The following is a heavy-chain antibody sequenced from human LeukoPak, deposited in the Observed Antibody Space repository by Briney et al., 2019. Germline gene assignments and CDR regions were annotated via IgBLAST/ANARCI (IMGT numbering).Heavy chain of an antibody. CDR2: IYYSGST. CDR1: GGSISSYF. CDR3: ARTVNYDILTGYSRFDY. J-gene: IGHJ4*02. Sequence: SETLSLTCTVSGGSISSYFWSWIRQPPGKGLEWIGYIYYSGSTNYNPSLKSRVTISVDTSKNQFSLKLSSVTAEDTAVYYCARTVNYDILTGYSRFDYWGQGTLVTVSS. D-gene: IGHD3-9*01. V-gene: IGHV4-59*01.